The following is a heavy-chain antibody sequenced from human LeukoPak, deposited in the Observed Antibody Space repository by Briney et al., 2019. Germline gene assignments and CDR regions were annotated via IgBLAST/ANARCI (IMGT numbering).Heavy chain of an antibody. CDR2: ISYDGSNK. CDR3: ARDRGRIAAAATGGDY. CDR1: GFTFSSYA. D-gene: IGHD6-13*01. V-gene: IGHV3-30-3*01. J-gene: IGHJ4*02. Sequence: GGSLRLSCAASGFTFSSYAMHWVRQAPGKGLEWVAVISYDGSNKYYADSVKGRFTISRDNSKNTLYLQMNSLRAEDTAVYYCARDRGRIAAAATGGDYWGQGTLVTVSS.